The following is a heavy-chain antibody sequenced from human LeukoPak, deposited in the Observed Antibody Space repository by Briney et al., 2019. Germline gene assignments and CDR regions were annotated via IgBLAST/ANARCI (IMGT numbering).Heavy chain of an antibody. D-gene: IGHD6-13*01. Sequence: SGPTLVNPTQTLTLTCTFSGFSLSTSGMYVSWIRQPSGKALEWLARIDWDDAKYYSPSLKTRLTISKDTSKNQVVLTMTNMDPVDKATYYCARMRRYSSSWYPTDYWGQGTLVTVSS. CDR3: ARMRRYSSSWYPTDY. CDR1: GFSLSTSGMY. CDR2: IDWDDAK. J-gene: IGHJ4*02. V-gene: IGHV2-70*11.